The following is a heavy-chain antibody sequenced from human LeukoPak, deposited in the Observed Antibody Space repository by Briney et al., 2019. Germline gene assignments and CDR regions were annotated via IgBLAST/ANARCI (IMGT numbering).Heavy chain of an antibody. CDR3: ARGRGGRFWSGYYCY. J-gene: IGHJ4*02. CDR2: IIPIFGTA. D-gene: IGHD3-3*01. CDR1: GGTFSSYA. Sequence: SVKVSCKASGGTFSSYAISWVRQAPGQGLEWMGGIIPIFGTANYAQKFQGRVTITADESTSTACMELSSLRSEDTAVYYCARGRGGRFWSGYYCYWGQGTLVTVSS. V-gene: IGHV1-69*01.